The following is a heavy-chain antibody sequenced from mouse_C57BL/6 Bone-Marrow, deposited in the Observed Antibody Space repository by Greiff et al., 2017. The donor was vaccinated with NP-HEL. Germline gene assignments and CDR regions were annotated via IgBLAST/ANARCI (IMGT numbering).Heavy chain of an antibody. CDR2: ISYSGST. CDR1: GYSITSDY. Sequence: EVMLVESGPGLAKPSQTLSLTCSVTGYSITSDYWNWIRKFPGNKLEYMGYISYSGSTYYNPSLKSRISITRDTSKNQYYLQLNSVTTEDTATYYCARYTLYGSSYGYFDVWGTGTTVTVSS. CDR3: ARYTLYGSSYGYFDV. V-gene: IGHV3-8*01. J-gene: IGHJ1*03. D-gene: IGHD1-1*01.